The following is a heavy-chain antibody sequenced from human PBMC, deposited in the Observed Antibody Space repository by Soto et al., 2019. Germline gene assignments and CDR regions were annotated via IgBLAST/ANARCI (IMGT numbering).Heavy chain of an antibody. D-gene: IGHD3-3*01. Sequence: SETLSLTCTVSGGSISSGDYYWSWIRQPPGKGLEWIGYIYYSGSTYYNPSLKSRVTISVETSKNQFSLKLRSVTATDTAVYYCARVSINYVFWSGYGNHYGMDVWGQETTVTVAS. CDR1: GGSISSGDYY. J-gene: IGHJ6*02. CDR2: IYYSGST. V-gene: IGHV4-30-4*01. CDR3: ARVSINYVFWSGYGNHYGMDV.